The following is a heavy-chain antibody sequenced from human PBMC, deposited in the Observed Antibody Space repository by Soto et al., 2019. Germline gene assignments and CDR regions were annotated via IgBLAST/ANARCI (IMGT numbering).Heavy chain of an antibody. Sequence: QLQLQESGSGLVKPSQTLSLTCAVSGGSISSGGYSWSWIRQPPGKGLEWIGYIYHSGSTYYNPSLKRRVTIAVDRSKNQFSLKLSSVTAADTAVYYCAGSGYYHSGMDVWGQGTTVTVSS. CDR3: AGSGYYHSGMDV. J-gene: IGHJ6*02. CDR2: IYHSGST. D-gene: IGHD3-22*01. CDR1: GGSISSGGYS. V-gene: IGHV4-30-2*01.